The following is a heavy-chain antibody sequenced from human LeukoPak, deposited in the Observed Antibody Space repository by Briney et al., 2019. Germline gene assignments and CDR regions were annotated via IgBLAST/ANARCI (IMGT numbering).Heavy chain of an antibody. Sequence: GGSLRLSCAASGFTLSSYAMSWVRQAPGRGLEWVSAISGSGTTTHYADSEKGRFTISTDNFKNTLYLQMNSLRAEDTAVYYCAKGRGWLRLQDYGTDVWGKGTTVTVSS. CDR1: GFTLSSYA. CDR2: ISGSGTTT. D-gene: IGHD5-12*01. CDR3: AKGRGWLRLQDYGTDV. J-gene: IGHJ6*04. V-gene: IGHV3-23*01.